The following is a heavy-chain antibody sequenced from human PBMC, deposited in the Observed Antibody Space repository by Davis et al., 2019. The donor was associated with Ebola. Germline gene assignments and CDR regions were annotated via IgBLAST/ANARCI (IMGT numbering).Heavy chain of an antibody. D-gene: IGHD2-2*01. V-gene: IGHV5-51*01. CDR2: IYPRDSDV. J-gene: IGHJ4*02. CDR3: ARGGYCSSTSCRGTFDY. CDR1: GYSFTNYW. Sequence: GESLKISCRGSGYSFTNYWIGWVRQMPGKGLEWMGIIYPRDSDVKYSPSFQGQVTISADKSIDTAYLQWNRLKASDTAMYYCARGGYCSSTSCRGTFDYWGQGTLVTVSS.